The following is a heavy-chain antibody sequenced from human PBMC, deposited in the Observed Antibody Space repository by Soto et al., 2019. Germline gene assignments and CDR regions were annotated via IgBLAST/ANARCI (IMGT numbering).Heavy chain of an antibody. V-gene: IGHV4-39*02. Sequence: QLQLQESGPGLVKPSETLSLTCTVSGGSISSSSYYWGWIRQPPGKGLEWIGSIYYSGSTYYNPYPRSRVTQSVDTATTPVSLKLRSVTAADTAVYYCARHRPKHSGSGSAGGFWFDPWGQGTLVTVSS. CDR1: GGSISSSSYY. CDR2: IYYSGST. D-gene: IGHD3-10*01. CDR3: ARHRPKHSGSGSAGGFWFDP. J-gene: IGHJ5*02.